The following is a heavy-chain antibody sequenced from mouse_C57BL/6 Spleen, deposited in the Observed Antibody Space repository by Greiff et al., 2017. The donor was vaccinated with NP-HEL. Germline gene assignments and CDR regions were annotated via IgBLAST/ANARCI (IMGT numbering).Heavy chain of an antibody. Sequence: VQLKESGPELVKPGASVKIPCKASGYTFTDYNMDWVKQSHGKSLEWIGDINPNNGGTIYNQKFKGKATLTVDKSSSTAYMELRSLTSEDTAVYYCARGYDYRFAYWGQGTLVTVSA. CDR1: GYTFTDYN. CDR3: ARGYDYRFAY. D-gene: IGHD2-4*01. V-gene: IGHV1-18*01. J-gene: IGHJ3*01. CDR2: INPNNGGT.